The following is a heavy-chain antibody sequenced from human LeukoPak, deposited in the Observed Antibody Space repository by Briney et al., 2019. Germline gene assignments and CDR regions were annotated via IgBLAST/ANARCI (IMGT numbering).Heavy chain of an antibody. D-gene: IGHD3-10*01. Sequence: ASVKVSCKTSGYTFTSYGISCVRQAPAQGREGMGWSSAYNGNTNYAQKLQGRVTMTTDTSTSTAYMELRSLRSDDTAVYYCARGAMVRGVTGMDVWGKGTTVTVSS. CDR3: ARGAMVRGVTGMDV. CDR1: GYTFTSYG. V-gene: IGHV1-18*04. CDR2: SSAYNGNT. J-gene: IGHJ6*04.